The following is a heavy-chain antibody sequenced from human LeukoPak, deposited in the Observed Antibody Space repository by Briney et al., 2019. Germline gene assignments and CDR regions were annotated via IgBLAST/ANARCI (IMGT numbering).Heavy chain of an antibody. V-gene: IGHV4-59*01. J-gene: IGHJ5*02. Sequence: SETLSLTRTVSGASISSYYWSWIRQPPGKGLEWIGYIYYSGSTNYNPSLNSRVTIAVDTFKNQSSLKLSSVTAADTAVYYCARDGDYDGSNWFDPRGQGTLVTVPS. CDR1: GASISSYY. CDR3: ARDGDYDGSNWFDP. D-gene: IGHD3-22*01. CDR2: IYYSGST.